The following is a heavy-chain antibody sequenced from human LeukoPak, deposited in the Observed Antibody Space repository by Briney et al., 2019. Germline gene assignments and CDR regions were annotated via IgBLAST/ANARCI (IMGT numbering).Heavy chain of an antibody. Sequence: GASVKVSCKASGGTFSSYAISWVRQAPGQGLEWMGGIIPIFGTANYAQKFQGRVTITADESTSTAYMELSSLRSEDTAVYYCARASELPPRSVHCSSTSCSLDYWGQGTLITASS. D-gene: IGHD2-2*01. J-gene: IGHJ4*02. CDR3: ARASELPPRSVHCSSTSCSLDY. CDR1: GGTFSSYA. CDR2: IIPIFGTA. V-gene: IGHV1-69*13.